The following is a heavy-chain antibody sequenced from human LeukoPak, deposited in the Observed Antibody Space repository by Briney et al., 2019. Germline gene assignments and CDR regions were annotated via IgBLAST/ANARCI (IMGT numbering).Heavy chain of an antibody. J-gene: IGHJ4*02. CDR1: GGTFSSYA. V-gene: IGHV1-69*04. Sequence: SVKVSCKASGGTFSSYAISWVRQAPGQGLEWMGRIIPILGIANYAQKFQGRVTITADKSTSTAYMELSSLRSEDTAVYYCARSVGPTYYYDSSGYYYGYWGQGTLVTVSS. CDR2: IIPILGIA. CDR3: ARSVGPTYYYDSSGYYYGY. D-gene: IGHD3-22*01.